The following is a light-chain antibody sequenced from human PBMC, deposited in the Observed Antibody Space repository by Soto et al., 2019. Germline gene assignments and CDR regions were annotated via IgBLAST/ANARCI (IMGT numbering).Light chain of an antibody. V-gene: IGLV2-14*03. CDR3: SSYTGSSSLV. Sequence: QSVLAQPASVSGSPGQSITISCTGTSSDVGYYNYVSWYQQHPGKAPKLLIYDVNNRPSGVSNRFSGSKSGNTASLTISGLQAEDEADYYCSSYTGSSSLVFGGGTKVTVL. CDR1: SSDVGYYNY. CDR2: DVN. J-gene: IGLJ3*02.